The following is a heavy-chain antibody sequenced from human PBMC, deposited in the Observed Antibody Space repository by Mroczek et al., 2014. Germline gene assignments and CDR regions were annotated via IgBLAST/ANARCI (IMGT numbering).Heavy chain of an antibody. CDR3: ARGQHYLYYYDSRIDY. J-gene: IGHJ4*02. CDR2: ISNNGATI. V-gene: IGHV3-48*01. CDR1: GFTFNAYG. D-gene: IGHD3-22*01. Sequence: VQLVQSGGGLVQPGGSLRLSCAASGFTFNAYGMIWVRQAPGKGLEWVSFISNNGATIYYADSVKGRFTISRDNAKNSLHLQSISLRAEDTAVYYCARGQHYLYYYDSRIDYWGQGALVTVSS.